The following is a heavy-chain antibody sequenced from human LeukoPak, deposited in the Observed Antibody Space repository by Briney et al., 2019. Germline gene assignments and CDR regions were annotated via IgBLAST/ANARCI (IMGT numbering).Heavy chain of an antibody. Sequence: ASVSVSCKASGYTFTSYGISWVRQAPGQGLEWMGWISAYNGNTNYAQKLQGRVTMTTDTSTSTAYMELRSLRSDDTAVYYCARVASHVDTAMVIHLYYFDYWGQGTLVTVSS. V-gene: IGHV1-18*01. CDR3: ARVASHVDTAMVIHLYYFDY. CDR2: ISAYNGNT. D-gene: IGHD5-18*01. CDR1: GYTFTSYG. J-gene: IGHJ4*02.